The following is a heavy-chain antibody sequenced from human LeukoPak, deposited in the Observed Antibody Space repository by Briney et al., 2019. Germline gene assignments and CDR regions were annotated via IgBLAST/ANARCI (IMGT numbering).Heavy chain of an antibody. CDR2: ISAYNGNT. Sequence: ASVKVSCKASGYTFTSYGISWVRQAPGQGLEWMGWISAYNGNTNYAQKLQGRVTMTTGTSTSTAYMELRSLRSDDTAVYYCARLIWAYYYYYMDVWGKGTTVTVSS. D-gene: IGHD2-21*01. V-gene: IGHV1-18*01. CDR3: ARLIWAYYYYYMDV. J-gene: IGHJ6*03. CDR1: GYTFTSYG.